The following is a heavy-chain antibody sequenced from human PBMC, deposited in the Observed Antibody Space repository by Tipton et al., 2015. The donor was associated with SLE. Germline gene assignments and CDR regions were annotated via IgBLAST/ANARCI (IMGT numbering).Heavy chain of an antibody. D-gene: IGHD5-12*01. CDR3: VRDRGYAHFDY. CDR2: VNHSGGT. V-gene: IGHV4-34*01. J-gene: IGHJ4*02. Sequence: TLSLTCAVYGGSFSGYYWSWIRQPPGKGLEWIGEVNHSGGTNYNSSLKSRVTISVDTSKNQFSLKLSSVTAADTAVYNCVRDRGYAHFDYWGQGTLVTVSS. CDR1: GGSFSGYY.